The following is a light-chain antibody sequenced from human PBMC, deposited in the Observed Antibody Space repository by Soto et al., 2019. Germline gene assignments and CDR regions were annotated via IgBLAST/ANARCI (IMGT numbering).Light chain of an antibody. CDR2: DAS. Sequence: EIVLTQSPGTLSLPPGERATLSCRASQSVSSSYLAWYQQKPGQAPRLLIYDASTRATGIPARFSGSGSGTEFTLTINSLQSEDFATYYCQQYKTYSFGQGTKVDIK. V-gene: IGKV3-20*01. CDR3: QQYKTYS. CDR1: QSVSSSY. J-gene: IGKJ1*01.